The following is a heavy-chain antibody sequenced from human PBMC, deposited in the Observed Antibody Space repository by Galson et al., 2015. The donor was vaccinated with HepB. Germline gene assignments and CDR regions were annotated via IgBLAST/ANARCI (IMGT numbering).Heavy chain of an antibody. D-gene: IGHD3-22*01. Sequence: PALVKPTQTLTLTCTFSGFSLSTSGMCVSWIRQPPGKALEWLALIDWDDDKYYSTSLKTRLTISKDTSKNQVVLTMTNMDPVDTATYYCARMVVRYYDSSGYLYFDYWGQGTLVTVSS. CDR3: ARMVVRYYDSSGYLYFDY. CDR2: IDWDDDK. J-gene: IGHJ4*02. V-gene: IGHV2-70*01. CDR1: GFSLSTSGMC.